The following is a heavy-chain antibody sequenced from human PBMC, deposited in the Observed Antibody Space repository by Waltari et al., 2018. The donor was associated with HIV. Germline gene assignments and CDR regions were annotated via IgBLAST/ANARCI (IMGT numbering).Heavy chain of an antibody. CDR3: ARARSGWYAPHMDV. J-gene: IGHJ6*02. D-gene: IGHD6-19*01. Sequence: QVHLVQSGAEVKRPGASVKVSCTTSGYTFASYDVHWGRQATGQGLEWMGWMNPNSGNTGYAQRFQGRVTMTRNTSISTAYMELSSLRSGDTAVYYCARARSGWYAPHMDVWGQGTPVTVSS. CDR1: GYTFASYD. CDR2: MNPNSGNT. V-gene: IGHV1-8*01.